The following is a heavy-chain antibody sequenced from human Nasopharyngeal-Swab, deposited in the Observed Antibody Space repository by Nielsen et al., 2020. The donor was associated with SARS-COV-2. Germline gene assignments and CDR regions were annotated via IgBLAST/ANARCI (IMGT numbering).Heavy chain of an antibody. V-gene: IGHV3-15*01. CDR3: TTVRGWYLRPDYYYYYYMDV. CDR2: IKSKTDGGTT. D-gene: IGHD6-19*01. J-gene: IGHJ6*03. CDR1: GFTFSNAW. Sequence: GESLKISRAASGFTFSNAWMSWVRQAPGKGLEWVGRIKSKTDGGTTDYAAPVKGRFTISRDDSKNTLYLQMNSLKTEDTAVYYCTTVRGWYLRPDYYYYYYMDVWGKGTTVTVSS.